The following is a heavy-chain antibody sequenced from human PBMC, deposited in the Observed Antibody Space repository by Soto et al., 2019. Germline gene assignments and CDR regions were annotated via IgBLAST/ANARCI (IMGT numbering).Heavy chain of an antibody. CDR3: ARGRPNYFYYGLDV. Sequence: SETLSLTCTVSGGSIKSDYYWAWVRQPPGGGLQWMGYKYYSGATDSDPSLEARVSFSVDTSKNQFFLNLTSVTVADTAVYFCARGRPNYFYYGLDVWGPGIPVTVSS. V-gene: IGHV4-30-4*01. CDR2: KYYSGAT. CDR1: GGSIKSDYY. J-gene: IGHJ6*02.